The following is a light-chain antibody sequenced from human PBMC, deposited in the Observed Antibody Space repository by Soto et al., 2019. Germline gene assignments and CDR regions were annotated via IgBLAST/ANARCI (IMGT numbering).Light chain of an antibody. J-gene: IGKJ3*01. CDR2: DAS. CDR3: HHRSNWPLT. CDR1: QCIGRY. V-gene: IGKV3-11*01. Sequence: EIVLTQSPGNLSLSPGESATLSCRASQCIGRYLAWFQQKPGQPPRLLIYDASTRATGIPGRFSGSGSVTDFTLTISSLEPDAFAVYYCHHRSNWPLTFSPGTTLEI.